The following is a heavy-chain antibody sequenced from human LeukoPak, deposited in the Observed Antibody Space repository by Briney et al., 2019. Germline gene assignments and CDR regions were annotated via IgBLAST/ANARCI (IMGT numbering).Heavy chain of an antibody. CDR1: GGTFSSYA. V-gene: IGHV1-69*13. CDR3: ARGVGREPFDY. Sequence: VKVSCKASGGTFSSYAISWVRQAPGQGLEWRGRIIPIFGTANYAQKFQGRVTITTDESTSTAYMELSSLRSEDTAVYYCARGVGREPFDYWGQGTLVTVSS. J-gene: IGHJ4*02. CDR2: IIPIFGTA. D-gene: IGHD1-14*01.